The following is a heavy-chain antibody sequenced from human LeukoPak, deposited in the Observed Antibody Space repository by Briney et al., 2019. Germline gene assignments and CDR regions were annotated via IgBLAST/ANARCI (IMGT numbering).Heavy chain of an antibody. J-gene: IGHJ4*02. CDR3: ARDLSAHLDY. CDR1: GYTVSSNSAA. Sequence: PSQTLSLTCSISGYTVSSNSAAWNWVRQSPSRGLEWLGRTYCRSKWYNDYAPSVRSRISTNPDTSTNQFSLQLNPVTPEDTAVYCCARDLSAHLDYWGEGTLVTVSS. D-gene: IGHD2/OR15-2a*01. V-gene: IGHV6-1*01. CDR2: TYCRSKWYN.